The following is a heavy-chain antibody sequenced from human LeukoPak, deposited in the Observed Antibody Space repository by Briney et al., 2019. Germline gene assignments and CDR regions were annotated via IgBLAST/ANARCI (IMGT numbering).Heavy chain of an antibody. CDR1: GYTFTSYD. D-gene: IGHD6-13*01. V-gene: IGHV1-8*01. J-gene: IGHJ6*03. CDR2: MNPNSGNT. Sequence: ASVKVSCKASGYTFTSYDINWVRQATGQGLEWMGWMNPNSGNTGYAQKSQGRVTMTRNTSISTAYMELSSLRSEDTAVYYCARVRQQLVPHYYYYMDVWGKGTTVTVSS. CDR3: ARVRQQLVPHYYYYMDV.